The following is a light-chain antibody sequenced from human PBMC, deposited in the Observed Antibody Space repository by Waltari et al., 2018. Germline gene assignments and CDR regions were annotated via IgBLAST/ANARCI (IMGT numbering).Light chain of an antibody. J-gene: IGLJ2*01. V-gene: IGLV2-11*01. Sequence: QSALTQPRSVSGSPGQSVTISCTGTSSDVGGYNYVSWYQQPPGKAPKLMIYDVSKRPSGVPVRFSGSKSGNTASLTISGLQAEDEADYYCCSYAGSYTFEGVFGGGTKLTVL. CDR1: SSDVGGYNY. CDR2: DVS. CDR3: CSYAGSYTFEGV.